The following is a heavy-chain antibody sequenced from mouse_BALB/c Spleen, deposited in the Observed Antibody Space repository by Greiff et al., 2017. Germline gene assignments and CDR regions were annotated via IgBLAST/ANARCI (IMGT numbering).Heavy chain of an antibody. CDR3: ARSGGNYRMAWFAY. D-gene: IGHD2-1*01. CDR1: GFNIKDTY. Sequence: VQLQQSGAELVKPGASVKLSCTASGFNIKDTYMHWVKQRPEQGLEWIGRIDPANGNTKYDPKFQGKATITADTSSNTAYLQLSSLTSEDTAVYYCARSGGNYRMAWFAYWGQGTLVNVSA. V-gene: IGHV14-3*02. CDR2: IDPANGNT. J-gene: IGHJ3*01.